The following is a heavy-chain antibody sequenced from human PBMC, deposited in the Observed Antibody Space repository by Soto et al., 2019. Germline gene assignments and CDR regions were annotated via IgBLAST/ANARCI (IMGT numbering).Heavy chain of an antibody. CDR1: GYTFTSYD. V-gene: IGHV1-8*01. D-gene: IGHD2-15*01. Sequence: ASVKVSCKASGYTFTSYDINWVRQATGQGLEWMGWMNPNSGNTGYAQKFQGRVTMTRNTSISTAYMELSSLRSEDTAVYYCARGQDIVVVVADSYGMEVWGQGTTVIVSS. J-gene: IGHJ6*02. CDR2: MNPNSGNT. CDR3: ARGQDIVVVVADSYGMEV.